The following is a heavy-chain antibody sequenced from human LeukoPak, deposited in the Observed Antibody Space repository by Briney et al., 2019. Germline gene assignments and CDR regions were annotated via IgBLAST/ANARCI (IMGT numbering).Heavy chain of an antibody. J-gene: IGHJ5*02. V-gene: IGHV4-38-2*02. CDR3: ARIPSPGWFDP. Sequence: KPSETLSLTCTVSGYSISSGYYWGWIRQPPGKGLEWIGSIYHSGSTYYNPSLKSRVTISVDTSKNQFSLKLTSVTAADTALYYCARIPSPGWFDPWGQGTLVTVSS. CDR2: IYHSGST. CDR1: GYSISSGYY.